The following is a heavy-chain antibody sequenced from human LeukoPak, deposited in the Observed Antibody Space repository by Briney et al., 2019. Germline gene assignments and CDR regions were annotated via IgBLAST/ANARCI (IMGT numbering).Heavy chain of an antibody. CDR3: ATTRYCSSTSCYFYWFDP. V-gene: IGHV1-24*01. CDR2: FDPEDGET. J-gene: IGHJ5*02. CDR1: GYTLTELS. Sequence: ASVKVSCKVSGYTLTELSMHWLRQAPGKGLEWMGGFDPEDGETIYAQKFQGRVTMTEDTSTDTAYMELSSLRSEDTAVYYCATTRYCSSTSCYFYWFDPWGQGTLVTVSS. D-gene: IGHD2-2*01.